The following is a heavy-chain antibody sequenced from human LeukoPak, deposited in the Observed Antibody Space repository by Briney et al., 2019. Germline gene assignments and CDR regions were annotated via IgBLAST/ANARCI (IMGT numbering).Heavy chain of an antibody. CDR1: GGSFSGYY. CDR3: ASAYGSGSSIYYFDY. J-gene: IGHJ4*02. V-gene: IGHV4-34*01. Sequence: PSETLSLTCAVYGGSFSGYYWSWIRQPPGKGLEWIGEINHSGSTNYNPSLKSRVTISVDTSKNQFSLELSSVTAADTAVYYCASAYGSGSSIYYFDYWGQGTLVTVSS. CDR2: INHSGST. D-gene: IGHD3-10*01.